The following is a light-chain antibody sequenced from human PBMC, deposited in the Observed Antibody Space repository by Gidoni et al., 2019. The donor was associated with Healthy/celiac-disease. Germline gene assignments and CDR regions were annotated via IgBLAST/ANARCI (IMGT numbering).Light chain of an antibody. Sequence: EIVMTQSADTLSVSPGERATLSCRASQSVSSNLAWDQQKPGQAPRLLIYGASTRATGIPARFSGSGSGTEFTLTISSLQSEDFAVYYCQQYNNWPPYTFGQGTKLEIK. CDR2: GAS. V-gene: IGKV3-15*01. CDR3: QQYNNWPPYT. CDR1: QSVSSN. J-gene: IGKJ2*01.